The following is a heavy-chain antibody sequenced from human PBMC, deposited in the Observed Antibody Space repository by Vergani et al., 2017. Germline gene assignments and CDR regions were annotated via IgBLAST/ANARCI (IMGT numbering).Heavy chain of an antibody. CDR1: GCSISSYY. CDR3: ARNPYCGGDCYSDAFDI. D-gene: IGHD2-21*02. CDR2: IYYSGST. Sequence: QVQLQESGPGLVKPSETLSLTCTVSGCSISSYYWSWIRKPPGKGLEWIGYIYYSGSTNYNPSLKSRVTISVDTSKNQFSLKLSSVTAADTAVYYCARNPYCGGDCYSDAFDIWGQGTMVTVSS. J-gene: IGHJ3*02. V-gene: IGHV4-59*01.